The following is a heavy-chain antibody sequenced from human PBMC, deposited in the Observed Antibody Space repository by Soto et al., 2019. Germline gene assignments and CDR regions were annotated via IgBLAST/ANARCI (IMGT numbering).Heavy chain of an antibody. CDR3: ALIGVKYSGYDPHFAY. CDR1: GFTFSSYA. J-gene: IGHJ4*02. D-gene: IGHD5-12*01. V-gene: IGHV3-23*01. Sequence: GGSLRLSCAASGFTFSSYAMSWVRQAPGKGLEWVSAISGSGGSTYYADSVKGRFTISRDNSKNTLYLQMNSLRAEDTAVYYCALIGVKYSGYDPHFAYWGQGTLVTVSS. CDR2: ISGSGGST.